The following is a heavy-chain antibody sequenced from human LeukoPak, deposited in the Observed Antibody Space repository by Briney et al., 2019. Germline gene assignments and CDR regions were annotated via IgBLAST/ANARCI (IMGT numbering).Heavy chain of an antibody. J-gene: IGHJ4*02. D-gene: IGHD3-10*01. CDR1: GFTFSSYG. Sequence: GGSLRLSCSASGFTFSSYGMHWVRQAPGKGLEWVAVIWYDGSNKYYADSVKGRFTISRDNSKNTLYLQMNRLRGEGTAVSYCARAYYYGSGSYSAFDYWGQGTLVTVSS. CDR3: ARAYYYGSGSYSAFDY. CDR2: IWYDGSNK. V-gene: IGHV3-33*01.